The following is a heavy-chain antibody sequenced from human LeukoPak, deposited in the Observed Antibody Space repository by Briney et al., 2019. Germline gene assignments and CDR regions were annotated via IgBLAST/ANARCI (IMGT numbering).Heavy chain of an antibody. CDR1: GFMFSRLG. D-gene: IGHD3-16*01. J-gene: IGHJ6*03. V-gene: IGHV3-33*06. Sequence: GGSLRLSCAASGFMFSRLGMQWVRQAPGEGLEWVAMIWHDGSVEEYADSVKGRFTISRDNPQNTLYLQMNSLRDDDTAVYYCAKEGDQFRGYLDAWGKGTTVTVSS. CDR3: AKEGDQFRGYLDA. CDR2: IWHDGSVE.